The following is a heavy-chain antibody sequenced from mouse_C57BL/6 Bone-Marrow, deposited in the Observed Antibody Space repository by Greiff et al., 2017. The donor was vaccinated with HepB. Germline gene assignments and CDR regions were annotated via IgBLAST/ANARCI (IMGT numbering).Heavy chain of an antibody. CDR3: ARSLHYYGSSYDYFDY. D-gene: IGHD1-1*01. Sequence: QVHVKQSGAELVKPGASVKMSCKASGYTFTTYPIEWMKQNHGKSLEWIGNFHPYNDDTKYNEKFKGKATLTVEKSSSTVYLELSRLTSDDSAVYYCARSLHYYGSSYDYFDYWGQGTTLTVSS. CDR2: FHPYNDDT. CDR1: GYTFTTYP. V-gene: IGHV1-47*01. J-gene: IGHJ2*01.